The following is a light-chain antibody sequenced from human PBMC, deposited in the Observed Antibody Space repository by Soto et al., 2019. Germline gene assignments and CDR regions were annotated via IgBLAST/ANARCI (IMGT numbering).Light chain of an antibody. CDR3: QQRSDSPYT. J-gene: IGKJ2*01. CDR2: DTS. CDR1: QSVRSY. Sequence: EIVLTQSPATLSLSPGERATLSCRASQSVRSYLAWYQQKLGQAPSLLIYDTSNRATGIPARFSGSGSGTDFTLTSSSLEPEDFAVYYCQQRSDSPYTFGQGTKLEIK. V-gene: IGKV3-11*01.